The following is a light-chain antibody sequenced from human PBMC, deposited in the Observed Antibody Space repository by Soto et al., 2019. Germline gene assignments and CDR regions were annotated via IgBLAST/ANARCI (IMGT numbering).Light chain of an antibody. Sequence: SQMAQSPSTLSASVGDTVTITCRTSQTISRWLAWYQQKPGKAPRLLIYTASTLESGVPSRFSASGSGTEFTLTISSLHPDDFSTHYCQEYNNYWTFGQGTKVAIK. CDR2: TAS. J-gene: IGKJ1*01. V-gene: IGKV1-5*01. CDR3: QEYNNYWT. CDR1: QTISRW.